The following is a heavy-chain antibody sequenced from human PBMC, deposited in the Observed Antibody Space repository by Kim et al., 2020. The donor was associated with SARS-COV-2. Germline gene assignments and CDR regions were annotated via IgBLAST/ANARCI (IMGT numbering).Heavy chain of an antibody. V-gene: IGHV1-69*13. J-gene: IGHJ6*02. CDR1: GGTFSSYA. CDR2: IIPIFGTA. CDR3: ARDRGSIAAGIYYYYGMDV. D-gene: IGHD6-13*01. Sequence: SVKVSCKASGGTFSSYAISWVRQAPGQGLEWMGGIIPIFGTANYAQKFQGRVTITADESTSTAYMELSSLRSEDTAVYYCARDRGSIAAGIYYYYGMDVWGQGTTVTVSS.